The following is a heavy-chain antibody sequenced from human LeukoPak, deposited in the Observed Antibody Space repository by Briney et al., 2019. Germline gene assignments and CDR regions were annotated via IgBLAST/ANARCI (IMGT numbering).Heavy chain of an antibody. CDR1: GGSVSSGSYY. V-gene: IGHV4-61*01. Sequence: SETLSLTCTVSGGSVSSGSYYWSWIRQPPGKGLEWIGYIYYSGSTNYNPSLKSRVTISVDTSKNQFSLKLSSVTAADTAVYYCATLGYCSSTSCYSWGQGTLVTVSS. D-gene: IGHD2-2*02. CDR3: ATLGYCSSTSCYS. CDR2: IYYSGST. J-gene: IGHJ4*02.